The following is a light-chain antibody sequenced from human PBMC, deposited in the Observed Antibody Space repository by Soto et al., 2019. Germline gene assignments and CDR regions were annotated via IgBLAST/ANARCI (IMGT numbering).Light chain of an antibody. CDR2: GAS. CDR1: QSFGNNY. J-gene: IGKJ4*01. CDR3: QQYVSSPLT. V-gene: IGKV3-20*01. Sequence: EIVLTQYPGTLSLSPGERATLSCKVSQSFGNNYLAWYQQKPGQAPMLLIYGASTRATGIPDRFSGSGSGTDFTLIISRLEPEDFAVYYCQQYVSSPLTFGGGTKVDIK.